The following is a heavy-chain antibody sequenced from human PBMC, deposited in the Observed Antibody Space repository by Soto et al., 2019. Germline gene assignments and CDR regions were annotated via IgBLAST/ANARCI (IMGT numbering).Heavy chain of an antibody. CDR3: AREGPAPYYYYGMDV. CDR2: ISAYNGNT. J-gene: IGHJ6*02. CDR1: GYSFTTYG. Sequence: QVQLVQSGGEVKKPGASVKVSCKTSGYSFTTYGISWVRQAPGQGLEWMGWISAYNGNTNYAQKLQGRVTMNTDTSTSTAYMELRSLRSDYTAVYYCAREGPAPYYYYGMDVWGQGSTVTVSS. V-gene: IGHV1-18*01.